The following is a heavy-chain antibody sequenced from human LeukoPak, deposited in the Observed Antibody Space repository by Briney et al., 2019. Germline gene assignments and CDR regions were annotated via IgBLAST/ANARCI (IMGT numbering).Heavy chain of an antibody. D-gene: IGHD7-27*01. CDR3: ARAGDILLVSYFHYYGMDV. Sequence: GGSLRLSCAASGITFSNYAMSWVRQAPGKGLEWVSGISGSGSSTYYADSVKGRFTISRDNSKNTLYLQMNSLRADDTAVYYCARAGDILLVSYFHYYGMDVWGQGTTVIVSS. CDR2: ISGSGSST. CDR1: GITFSNYA. J-gene: IGHJ6*02. V-gene: IGHV3-23*01.